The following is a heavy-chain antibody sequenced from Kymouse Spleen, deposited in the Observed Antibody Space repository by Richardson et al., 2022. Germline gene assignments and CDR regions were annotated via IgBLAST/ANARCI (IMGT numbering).Heavy chain of an antibody. CDR2: INHSGST. CDR3: ARGRYYGSGSVFDY. V-gene: IGHV4-34*01. CDR1: GGSFSGYY. D-gene: IGHD3-10*01. J-gene: IGHJ4*02. Sequence: QVQLQQWGAGLLKPSETLSLTCAVYGGSFSGYYWSWIRQPPGKGLEWIGEINHSGSTNYNPSLKSRVTISVDTSKNQFSLKLSSVTAADTAVYYCARGRYYGSGSVFDYWGQGTLVTVSS.